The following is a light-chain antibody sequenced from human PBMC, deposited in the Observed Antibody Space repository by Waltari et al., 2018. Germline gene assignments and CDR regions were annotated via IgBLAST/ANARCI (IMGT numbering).Light chain of an antibody. J-gene: IGLJ1*01. CDR3: CSFAGSLYV. CDR2: EVS. Sequence: QSALTQPPSASGSPGQSVTISCTGSRRDVGAYNLVSWYQQRPGRAPKLMIYEVSKRPSGVPDRFSGSKSGNTASLTVSGLQAEDEGDYYCCSFAGSLYVFGTATKVTVL. CDR1: RRDVGAYNL. V-gene: IGLV2-8*01.